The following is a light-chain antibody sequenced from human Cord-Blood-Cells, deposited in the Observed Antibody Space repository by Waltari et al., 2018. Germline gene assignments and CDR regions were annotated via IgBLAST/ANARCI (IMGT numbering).Light chain of an antibody. CDR1: SSDVGGYHS. J-gene: IGLJ2*01. V-gene: IGLV2-14*01. CDR2: EVS. CDR3: SSYTSSSTVV. Sequence: QSALTQPASVSGSPGQSLTISCTGTSSDVGGYHSVSWYQQPPGKAPKLMIYEVSNRPSWVSNRFSGSKSGNTASLTISGLQAEDEADYYCSSYTSSSTVVFGGGTKLTVL.